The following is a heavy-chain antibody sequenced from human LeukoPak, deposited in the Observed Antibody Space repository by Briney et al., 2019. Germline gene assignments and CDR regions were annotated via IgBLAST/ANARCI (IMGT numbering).Heavy chain of an antibody. CDR1: GFTFTSVA. Sequence: GGSLRLSFPALGFTFTSVAMTWVGQTPGKGRNWFGRIKRISDGGTTDYAAPVKGRFTISRDDSKNTLYLQMNSLKTEDTAVYYCNTDFNGPYDYWGQGTLVIVSS. CDR2: IKRISDGGTT. CDR3: NTDFNGPYDY. J-gene: IGHJ4*02. V-gene: IGHV3-15*01.